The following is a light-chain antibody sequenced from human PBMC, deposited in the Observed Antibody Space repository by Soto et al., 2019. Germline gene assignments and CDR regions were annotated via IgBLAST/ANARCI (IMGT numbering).Light chain of an antibody. Sequence: QSALTQPASVSGSPGQSITISCTGTSGDIGSYNRVSWYQQHPGKAPKLIIYEVTDRPSGVSNRFSGSKSGNTASLTISGLQAEDAAEYSCSSSTNINTRACVFGTGTKLTV. CDR1: SGDIGSYNR. V-gene: IGLV2-14*01. J-gene: IGLJ1*01. CDR3: SSSTNINTRACV. CDR2: EVT.